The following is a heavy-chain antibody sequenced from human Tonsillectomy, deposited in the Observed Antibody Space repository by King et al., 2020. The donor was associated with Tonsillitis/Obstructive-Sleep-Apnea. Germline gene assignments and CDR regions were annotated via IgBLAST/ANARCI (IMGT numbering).Heavy chain of an antibody. D-gene: IGHD2-8*02. V-gene: IGHV3-9*01. CDR3: AKAGTLVGAFDH. CDR2: INWNSGSI. CDR1: GFTFDDYA. Sequence: VQLVESGGALVQPGRSLTLSCAASGFTFDDYAMHWVRQAPGKGLEWVSGINWNSGSIAYADSVKGRFTISRDNAKNSLYLQMNSLNAEDTALYYCAKAGTLVGAFDHWGQGTLVTVSS. J-gene: IGHJ4*02.